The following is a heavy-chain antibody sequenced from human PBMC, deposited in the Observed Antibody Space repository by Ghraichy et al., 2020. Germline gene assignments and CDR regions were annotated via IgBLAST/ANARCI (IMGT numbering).Heavy chain of an antibody. Sequence: ESLNISCAVSGDSISSNYWWNWVRQPPGKGLEWIGEIYHTGSTNYNPSLKSRVTISVDKSKNHFSLNLSSVTAADTAVYYCAGNSGWLTDYWGQGTLVTVSS. CDR1: GDSISSNYW. CDR2: IYHTGST. D-gene: IGHD6-19*01. V-gene: IGHV4-4*02. CDR3: AGNSGWLTDY. J-gene: IGHJ4*02.